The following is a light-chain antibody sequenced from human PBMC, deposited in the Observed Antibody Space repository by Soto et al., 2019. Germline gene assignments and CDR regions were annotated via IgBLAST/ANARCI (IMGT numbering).Light chain of an antibody. Sequence: QSALTQPPSASGTPGQRVTISCSGSSTNIGSNTVNWYQLLPGTAPKLLIYSNNQRPLGVPYRFSGSKSGTSVTLAISGLQSEDDADYYCAAWDDSLNCSYVFGTGSKDTVL. V-gene: IGLV1-44*01. CDR2: SNN. CDR3: AAWDDSLNCSYV. J-gene: IGLJ1*01. CDR1: STNIGSNT.